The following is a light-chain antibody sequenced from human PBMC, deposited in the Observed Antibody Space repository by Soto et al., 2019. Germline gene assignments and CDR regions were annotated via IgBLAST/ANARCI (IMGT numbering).Light chain of an antibody. V-gene: IGKV1-39*01. J-gene: IGKJ1*01. Sequence: DIQMTQSPSSLSASVGDRVTITCRASQSISSYLNWYQQKPGKSPKLLIYAASSLQSGVPSRLSGSGSGTDFTLTISSLQPEDFATYYCQQSYSTPRTVGQGTEVEIK. CDR3: QQSYSTPRT. CDR2: AAS. CDR1: QSISSY.